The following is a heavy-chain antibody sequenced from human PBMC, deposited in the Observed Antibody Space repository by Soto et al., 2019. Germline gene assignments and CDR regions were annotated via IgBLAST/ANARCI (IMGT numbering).Heavy chain of an antibody. D-gene: IGHD3-9*01. J-gene: IGHJ3*01. V-gene: IGHV4-31*03. CDR3: ARRHDILTGSDSFDV. CDR2: FYYSGTT. CDR1: GGSISSEGYY. Sequence: QVQLQESGPGLVKPSQTLSLTCTLSGGSISSEGYYWTWIRQHSGKGLEWIGDFYYSGTTSYNPSLKSRHTISVDTANNPFSLRLSSVTAADTAMYYCARRHDILTGSDSFDVWGRGTMVTVSS.